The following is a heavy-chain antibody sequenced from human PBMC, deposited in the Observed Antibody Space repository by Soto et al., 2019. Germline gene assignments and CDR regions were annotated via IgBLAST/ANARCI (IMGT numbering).Heavy chain of an antibody. Sequence: ASVKVSCKASGYTFTSYAMHWVRQAPGQRLEWMGWINAGNGNTKYSQKFQGRVTITRDTSASAAYMELSSLRSEDTAVYYCARARDIVVVVAATGDAFDIWGQGTMVIVSS. CDR1: GYTFTSYA. J-gene: IGHJ3*02. CDR3: ARARDIVVVVAATGDAFDI. CDR2: INAGNGNT. D-gene: IGHD2-15*01. V-gene: IGHV1-3*01.